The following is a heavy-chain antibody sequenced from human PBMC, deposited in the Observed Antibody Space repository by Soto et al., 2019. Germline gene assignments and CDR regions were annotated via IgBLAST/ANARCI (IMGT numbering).Heavy chain of an antibody. CDR2: IYPGDSDT. D-gene: IGHD2-15*01. V-gene: IGHV5-51*01. J-gene: IGHJ6*02. CDR1: GYGFTSYW. CDR3: ARHVDGYCSGGSCYPVGMDV. Sequence: GESLKISCKGSGYGFTSYWIGWVRQMPGKGLELMGIIYPGDSDTRYSPSFQGQVTISANKSISTAYLQWSSLKASDTAMYYCARHVDGYCSGGSCYPVGMDVWGQGTTVTAP.